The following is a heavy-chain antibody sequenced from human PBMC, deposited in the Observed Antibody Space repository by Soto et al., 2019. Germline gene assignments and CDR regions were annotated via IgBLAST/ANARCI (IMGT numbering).Heavy chain of an antibody. CDR1: GFTFSGSA. Sequence: EVQLVESGGGLVQPGGSLKLSCAASGFTFSGSAMHWFGQASGKGLEWVGRIRNKANSYATAYAASVKGRFTISRDDSKNTAYLQMDSLKTEDTAVYYCTSRTIFGEVITVDWGHGTLVTVSS. V-gene: IGHV3-73*01. D-gene: IGHD3-3*01. CDR3: TSRTIFGEVITVD. J-gene: IGHJ4*01. CDR2: IRNKANSYAT.